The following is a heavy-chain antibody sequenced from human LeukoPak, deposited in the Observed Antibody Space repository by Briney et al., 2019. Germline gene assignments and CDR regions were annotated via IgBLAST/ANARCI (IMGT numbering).Heavy chain of an antibody. V-gene: IGHV4-31*03. J-gene: IGHJ4*02. D-gene: IGHD3-22*01. Sequence: PSETLSLTCTVSGGSISSGGYYWSWIRQHPGKGLEWIGYIYYSGSTYYNPSLKSRVTISVDTSKNQFSLKLRSVTAADTAVDYCASFPYYYDSSGYYYEGDYWGQGTLVTVSS. CDR2: IYYSGST. CDR1: GGSISSGGYY. CDR3: ASFPYYYDSSGYYYEGDY.